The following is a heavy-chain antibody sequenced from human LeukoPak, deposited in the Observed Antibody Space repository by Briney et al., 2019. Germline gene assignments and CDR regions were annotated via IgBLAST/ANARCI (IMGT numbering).Heavy chain of an antibody. CDR1: GFTVSSNY. CDR2: IYSGGST. J-gene: IGHJ5*02. Sequence: GGSLRLSCAASGFTVSSNYMSWVRQAPGKGLEWVSVIYSGGSTYYADSVKGRFTISRDNSKNTLYLQMNSLRAEDTAVYYCARGRWHMAGGFDPWGREPWSPSPQ. CDR3: ARGRWHMAGGFDP. D-gene: IGHD6-19*01. V-gene: IGHV3-53*01.